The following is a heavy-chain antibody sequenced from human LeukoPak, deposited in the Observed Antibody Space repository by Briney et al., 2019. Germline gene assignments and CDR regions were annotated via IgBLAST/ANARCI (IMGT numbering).Heavy chain of an antibody. CDR3: ARHGPPMSPIDY. J-gene: IGHJ4*02. V-gene: IGHV4-39*01. CDR1: GDSISRSTYY. D-gene: IGHD3-22*01. CDR2: LYYSGSI. Sequence: SETLSLTRTVSGDSISRSTYYWGWIRQPPGRGLEWIGALYYSGSIYYNPSLKSRVTISVDTPKNQFSLKLSSVTAADTAVYYCARHGPPMSPIDYWGQGILVSVSS.